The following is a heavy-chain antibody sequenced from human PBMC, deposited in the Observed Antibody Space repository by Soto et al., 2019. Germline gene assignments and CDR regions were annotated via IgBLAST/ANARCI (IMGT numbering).Heavy chain of an antibody. J-gene: IGHJ4*02. V-gene: IGHV1-18*01. CDR3: ARDQERSSGWPFDY. D-gene: IGHD6-19*01. CDR1: GYTFTSYG. Sequence: ASVKVSCKASGYTFTSYGIIWVRQAPGQGLEWMGWISAYNGNTNYAQKLQGRVTMTTDTSTSTAYMELRSLRSDDTAVYYCARDQERSSGWPFDYWGQGTLVTVSS. CDR2: ISAYNGNT.